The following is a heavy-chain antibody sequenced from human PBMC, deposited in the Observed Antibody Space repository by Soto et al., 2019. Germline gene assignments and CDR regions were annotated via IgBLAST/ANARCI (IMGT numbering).Heavy chain of an antibody. CDR1: GYTFISYC. CDR3: ARVVRYFDGLLLYYFDY. CDR2: ISACNGNT. Sequence: GASVEVSFKAFGYTFISYCISWGGQAPGQRLEWMGWISACNGNTSYAQKLQGRVTMTTDTSTSTAYMELSSLRSDDTAVYYCARVVRYFDGLLLYYFDYWGQGTLVTVSS. D-gene: IGHD3-9*01. V-gene: IGHV1-18*01. J-gene: IGHJ4*02.